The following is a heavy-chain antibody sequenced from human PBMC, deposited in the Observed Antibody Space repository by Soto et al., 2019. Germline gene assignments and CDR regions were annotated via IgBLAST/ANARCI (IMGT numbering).Heavy chain of an antibody. CDR3: ARGSTIRRYYYYMDV. CDR2: INAGNGNT. J-gene: IGHJ6*03. V-gene: IGHV1-3*01. D-gene: IGHD2-2*01. CDR1: GYTFTSYA. Sequence: ASVKVSCKASGYTFTSYAMHWVRQAPGQRLEWMGWINAGNGNTKYSQKFQGRVTITRDTSASTAYMELGSLRSEDTAVYYCARGSTIRRYYYYMDVWGKGTTVTVSS.